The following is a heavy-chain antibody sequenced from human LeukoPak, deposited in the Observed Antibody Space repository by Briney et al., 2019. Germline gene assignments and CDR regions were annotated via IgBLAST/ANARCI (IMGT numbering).Heavy chain of an antibody. D-gene: IGHD1-26*01. CDR1: GFTFSGYA. V-gene: IGHV3-23*01. J-gene: IGHJ4*02. Sequence: QTGGSLRLSCAASGFTFSGYAMSWVRQAPGKGLEWVSSISASAAMTYYADSVRGRFTVSRDNSNNTLYLQMSSLTAADTAVYYCAKDRSIGTYYTFDHWGQGTLVTVSS. CDR2: ISASAAMT. CDR3: AKDRSIGTYYTFDH.